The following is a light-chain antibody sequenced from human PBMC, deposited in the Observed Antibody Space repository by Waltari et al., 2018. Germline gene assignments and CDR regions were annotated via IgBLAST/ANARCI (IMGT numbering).Light chain of an antibody. CDR1: SRDVGSYNL. J-gene: IGLJ2*01. V-gene: IGLV2-23*02. CDR2: EVS. Sequence: QSALTQPASVSGSPGQSITISCTGTSRDVGSYNLVSWYQQHPGKAPKSMIYEVSKRPSGVSNRFSGSKSGYTASLTISGLQAEDEADYYCCSYAGSSTYVVFGGGTKLTVL. CDR3: CSYAGSSTYVV.